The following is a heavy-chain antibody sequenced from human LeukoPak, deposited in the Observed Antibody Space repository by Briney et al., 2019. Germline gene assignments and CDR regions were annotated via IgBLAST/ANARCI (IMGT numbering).Heavy chain of an antibody. V-gene: IGHV4-4*07. J-gene: IGHJ4*02. CDR3: ARDRQGEIRGVITRLFDY. CDR2: IYTSGST. CDR1: GGSISSYY. D-gene: IGHD3-10*01. Sequence: PSETLSLTCTVSGGSISSYYWSWIRQPAGKGLEWIGRIYTSGSTNYNPSLKSRVTMSVDTSKNQFSLKLSSVTAADTAVYYCARDRQGEIRGVITRLFDYWGQGTLVTVSS.